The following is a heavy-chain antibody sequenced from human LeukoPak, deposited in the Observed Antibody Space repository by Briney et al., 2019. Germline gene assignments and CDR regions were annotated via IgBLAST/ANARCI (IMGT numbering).Heavy chain of an antibody. CDR1: GGSISSYY. CDR3: ASSDILTGYYPSLDY. V-gene: IGHV4-59*01. D-gene: IGHD3-9*01. J-gene: IGHJ4*02. CDR2: IYYSGST. Sequence: SETLSLTCTVSGGSISSYYWSWIRQPPGKGLEWIGYIYYSGSTNYNPSLKSRVTISVDTSKNQFSLKLSSVTAADTAVYYCASSDILTGYYPSLDYWGQGTLVTVSS.